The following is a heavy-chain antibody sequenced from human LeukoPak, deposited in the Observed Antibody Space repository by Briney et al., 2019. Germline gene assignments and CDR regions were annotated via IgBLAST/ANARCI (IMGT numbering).Heavy chain of an antibody. J-gene: IGHJ4*02. D-gene: IGHD2-2*01. CDR3: ARVLRYCSSTSCRDY. Sequence: SETLSLTCAVHGGSFSGYYWSWIRQPPGKGLEWIGEINHSGSTNYNPSLKSRVTISVDTSKNQFSLKLSSVTAADTAVYYCARVLRYCSSTSCRDYWGQGTLVTVSS. CDR1: GGSFSGYY. V-gene: IGHV4-34*01. CDR2: INHSGST.